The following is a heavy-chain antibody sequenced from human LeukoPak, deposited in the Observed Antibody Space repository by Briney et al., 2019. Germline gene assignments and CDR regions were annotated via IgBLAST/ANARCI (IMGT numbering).Heavy chain of an antibody. J-gene: IGHJ3*02. V-gene: IGHV4-34*01. Sequence: SETLSLTCAVYGGSFSGYFWSWIRQPPGKGLEWIGEIDHSGSTNYNPSLKSRVTISVDTSKNQFSLKLTSVTAADTAVYYCARMLMLAAAGPVGAFDIWGQGTMVTVSS. D-gene: IGHD6-13*01. CDR2: IDHSGST. CDR1: GGSFSGYF. CDR3: ARMLMLAAAGPVGAFDI.